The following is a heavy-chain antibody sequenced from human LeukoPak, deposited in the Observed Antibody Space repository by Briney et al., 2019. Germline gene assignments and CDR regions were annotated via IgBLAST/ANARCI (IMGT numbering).Heavy chain of an antibody. CDR1: GFIFSSYS. V-gene: IGHV3-23*01. CDR2: ISGSGGST. CDR3: ARDSEYCSSGSCSPGASDI. J-gene: IGHJ3*02. Sequence: GGSLRLSCATSGFIFSSYSMNWVRQAPGKGLEWVSAISGSGGSTYYADSVKGRFTISRDNSKNTLYLQMNSLRVEDTAVYYCARDSEYCSSGSCSPGASDIWGQGTMVTVSS. D-gene: IGHD2-15*01.